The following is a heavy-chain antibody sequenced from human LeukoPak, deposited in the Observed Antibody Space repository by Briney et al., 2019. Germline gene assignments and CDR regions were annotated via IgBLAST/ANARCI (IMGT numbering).Heavy chain of an antibody. CDR1: GGSISSGDYY. CDR3: AQGGDYSSSSVFYY. D-gene: IGHD6-6*01. Sequence: SQTVSLTCTVSGGSISSGDYYWSWIRQPPGKGLEWIGYIYYSGSTYYNPSLKSRVTISVDTSKNQFSLKLSSVTAADTAVYYCAQGGDYSSSSVFYYWGQGTLVTVSS. CDR2: IYYSGST. V-gene: IGHV4-30-4*08. J-gene: IGHJ4*02.